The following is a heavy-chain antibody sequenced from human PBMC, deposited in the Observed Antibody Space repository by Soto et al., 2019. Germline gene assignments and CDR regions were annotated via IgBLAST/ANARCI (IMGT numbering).Heavy chain of an antibody. Sequence: EVQLVESGGGLVKPGGSLRLSCAASGFTFSSYSMNWVRQAPGKGLEWVSSISSGSDYIYYADSVKGRFTISRDNDRNSLYLQMNSLRAEETAVYYCARDLELGDSGVGYGVDVWGQGTTVTVSS. CDR3: ARDLELGDSGVGYGVDV. D-gene: IGHD3-10*01. V-gene: IGHV3-21*01. CDR2: ISSGSDYI. J-gene: IGHJ6*01. CDR1: GFTFSSYS.